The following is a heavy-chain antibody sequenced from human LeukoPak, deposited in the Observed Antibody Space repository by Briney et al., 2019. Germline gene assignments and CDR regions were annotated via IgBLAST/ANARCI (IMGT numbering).Heavy chain of an antibody. J-gene: IGHJ3*02. Sequence: SETLSLTCTVSGGSISSGSYYWSWIRQPAGKGLEWIGRIYTSGSTNYNPSLKSRVTISVDTSKNQFSLKVSSVTAADTAVYYCARLVPEGDAFDIWGQGTMVTVSS. CDR1: GGSISSGSYY. V-gene: IGHV4-61*02. CDR3: ARLVPEGDAFDI. CDR2: IYTSGST. D-gene: IGHD1-14*01.